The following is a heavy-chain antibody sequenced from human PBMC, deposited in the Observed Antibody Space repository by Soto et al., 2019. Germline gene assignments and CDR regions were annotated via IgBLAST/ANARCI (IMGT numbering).Heavy chain of an antibody. CDR2: IYYSGST. D-gene: IGHD3-9*01. CDR3: ARGPLAGYQDYYYYYGMDV. Sequence: QVQLQESGPGLVKPSQTLSLTCTVSGGSISSGGYYWSWIRQHPGKVLEWIGYIYYSGSTYYNPSLKSRVTISVDTSKNQFSLKLSSVTAADTAVYYCARGPLAGYQDYYYYYGMDVWGQGTTVTVSS. V-gene: IGHV4-31*03. J-gene: IGHJ6*02. CDR1: GGSISSGGYY.